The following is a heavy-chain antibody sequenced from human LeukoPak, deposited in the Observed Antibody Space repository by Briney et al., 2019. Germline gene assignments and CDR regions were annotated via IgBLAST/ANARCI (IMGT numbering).Heavy chain of an antibody. Sequence: ASVKVSCKASGYTFTGYYMHWVRQAPGQGLEWMGWINPNSGGTNYAQKFQGRVTMTRDTSISTAYMELSRLRSDDTAVYYCAKSGVCVGATNWFDPWGQGTLLTVSS. CDR3: AKSGVCVGATNWFDP. V-gene: IGHV1-2*02. CDR1: GYTFTGYY. CDR2: INPNSGGT. J-gene: IGHJ5*02. D-gene: IGHD1-26*01.